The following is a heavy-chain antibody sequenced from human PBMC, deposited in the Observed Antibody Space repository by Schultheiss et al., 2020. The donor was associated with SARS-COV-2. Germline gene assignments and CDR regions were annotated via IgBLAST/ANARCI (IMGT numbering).Heavy chain of an antibody. V-gene: IGHV4-59*08. CDR2: IYYSGST. Sequence: SETLSLTCTVSGGSISSYYWSWIRQPPGKGLEWIGYIYYSGSTYYNPSLKSRVTISVDTSKNQFSLKLSSVTAADTAVYYCARGNIVVVVAATLYYYYGMDVWGQGTTVTVSS. J-gene: IGHJ6*02. D-gene: IGHD2-15*01. CDR3: ARGNIVVVVAATLYYYYGMDV. CDR1: GGSISSYY.